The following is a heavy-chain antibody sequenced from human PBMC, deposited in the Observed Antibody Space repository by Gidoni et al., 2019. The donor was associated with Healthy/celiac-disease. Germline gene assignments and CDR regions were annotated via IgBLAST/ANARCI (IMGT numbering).Heavy chain of an antibody. Sequence: EVQLVESGGGLVKPGGSLRLSCAASGFTFSSYSMNWVRQAPGKGLEWVSSISSSSSYIYYADSVKGRFTISRDNAKNSLYLQMNSLRAEDTAVYYCARAKKVVAATHGMDVWGQGTTVTVSS. V-gene: IGHV3-21*01. J-gene: IGHJ6*02. CDR1: GFTFSSYS. CDR2: ISSSSSYI. CDR3: ARAKKVVAATHGMDV. D-gene: IGHD2-15*01.